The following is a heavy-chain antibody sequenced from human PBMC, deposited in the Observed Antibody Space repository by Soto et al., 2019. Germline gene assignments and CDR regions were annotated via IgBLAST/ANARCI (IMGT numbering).Heavy chain of an antibody. CDR1: VCTFSSYA. V-gene: IGHV1-69*06. D-gene: IGHD3-10*01. Sequence: GXSGKVSCKASVCTFSSYAISWVRQAPGQGLEWMGGIIPIFGTANYAQKFQGRVTITADKSTSTAYMELSSLRSEDTAVYYCARSYGSGSYNYYYYGMDVWGQGTTVTVSS. CDR3: ARSYGSGSYNYYYYGMDV. J-gene: IGHJ6*02. CDR2: IIPIFGTA.